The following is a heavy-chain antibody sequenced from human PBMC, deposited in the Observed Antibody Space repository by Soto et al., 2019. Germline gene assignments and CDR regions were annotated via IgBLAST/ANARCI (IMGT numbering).Heavy chain of an antibody. Sequence: SETLSLTCTVSGGSISSSSYYWSWIRQPPGKGLEWIGEINHSGSTNYNPSLKSRVTISVDTSKNQFSLKLSSVTAADTAVYYCARRGPKYNWNDSRYYYGMDVWGQGTTVTVSS. CDR1: GGSISSSSYY. D-gene: IGHD1-20*01. V-gene: IGHV4-39*07. J-gene: IGHJ6*02. CDR2: INHSGST. CDR3: ARRGPKYNWNDSRYYYGMDV.